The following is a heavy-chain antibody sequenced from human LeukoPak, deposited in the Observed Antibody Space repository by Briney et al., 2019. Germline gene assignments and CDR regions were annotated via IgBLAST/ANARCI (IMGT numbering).Heavy chain of an antibody. CDR3: AKDSYSSSWYYFDY. J-gene: IGHJ4*02. Sequence: GGSLRLSCSASGFTFGSFAMHWVRQARGKGLEYVSAITGNGVGTYYADSVKGRFTISRDNSKNTLYLQMSSLRTEDTAVYYCAKDSYSSSWYYFDYRGQGTLVTVSS. V-gene: IGHV3-64D*06. D-gene: IGHD6-13*01. CDR2: ITGNGVGT. CDR1: GFTFGSFA.